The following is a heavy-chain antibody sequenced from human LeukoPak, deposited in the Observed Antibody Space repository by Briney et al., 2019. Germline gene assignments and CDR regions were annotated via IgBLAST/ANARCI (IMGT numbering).Heavy chain of an antibody. J-gene: IGHJ3*01. CDR1: GYTFTGYY. D-gene: IGHD3-10*01. Sequence: ASVKVSCKASGYTFTGYYMHRVRQAPGQGLEWMGWINPNSGGTNYAQKFQGRVTMTRDTSISTAYMELSRLRSDDTAVYYCAREGGGGGSGSYVHWSQGTMVTVSS. CDR3: AREGGGGGSGSYVH. V-gene: IGHV1-2*02. CDR2: INPNSGGT.